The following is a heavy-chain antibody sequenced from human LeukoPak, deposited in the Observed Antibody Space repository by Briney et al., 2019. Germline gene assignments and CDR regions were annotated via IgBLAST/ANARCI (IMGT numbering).Heavy chain of an antibody. Sequence: SVKVSCKASGGTFSSYAISWVRQAPGQGLEWMGGIIPIFGTANYAQKFQGRVTITADESTSTAYMELSCLRSEDTAVYYCASGYSGSYSVTGFDPWGQGTLVTVSS. V-gene: IGHV1-69*13. CDR1: GGTFSSYA. CDR2: IIPIFGTA. CDR3: ASGYSGSYSVTGFDP. J-gene: IGHJ5*02. D-gene: IGHD1-26*01.